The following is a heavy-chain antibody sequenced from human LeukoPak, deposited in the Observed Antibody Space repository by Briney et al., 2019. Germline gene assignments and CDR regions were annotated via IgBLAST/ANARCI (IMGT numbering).Heavy chain of an antibody. CDR3: AKDMSYSGYGGSRGYYFDY. D-gene: IGHD1-26*01. CDR2: ISWNSGSK. V-gene: IGHV3-9*01. Sequence: PGGSLRLSCAASGFSFDDYAMHWVRQAPGKGLEWVSGISWNSGSKGYADSVKGRFTISRDNAKNSLYLQMNSLRVEDTALYYCAKDMSYSGYGGSRGYYFDYWGRGTLVTVSS. J-gene: IGHJ4*02. CDR1: GFSFDDYA.